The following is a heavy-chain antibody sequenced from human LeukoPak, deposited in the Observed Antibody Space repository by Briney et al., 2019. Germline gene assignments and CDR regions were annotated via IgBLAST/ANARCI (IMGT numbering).Heavy chain of an antibody. CDR2: IRYDGSNK. CDR3: ARGHWGLDS. Sequence: GSLRLSCAASGFTFSSYGMHWVRQAPGKGLEWVAFIRYDGSNKYYADSVKGRFTLSRDNARNSLYLQMNSLRAEDTAVYYCARGHWGLDSWGQGTLVSVSS. J-gene: IGHJ4*02. CDR1: GFTFSSYG. V-gene: IGHV3-30*02. D-gene: IGHD7-27*01.